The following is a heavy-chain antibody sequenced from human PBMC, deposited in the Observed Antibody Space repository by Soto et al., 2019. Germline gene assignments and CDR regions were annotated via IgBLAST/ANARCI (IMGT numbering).Heavy chain of an antibody. J-gene: IGHJ4*02. CDR1: GFTFSNAW. Sequence: GVSLRLSCAASGFTFSNAWMSWVRQAPGRGLEWVATINQDGSDRKYVDSVKGRFSVSRDNAKSSLYLQVDSPRVEDTAIYYCERGHGHCWGQGTLVTVSS. CDR2: INQDGSDR. V-gene: IGHV3-7*01. CDR3: ERGHGHC.